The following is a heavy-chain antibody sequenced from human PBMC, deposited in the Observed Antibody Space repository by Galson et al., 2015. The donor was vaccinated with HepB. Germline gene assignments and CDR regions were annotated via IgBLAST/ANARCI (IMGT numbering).Heavy chain of an antibody. V-gene: IGHV3-30-3*01. D-gene: IGHD3-22*01. J-gene: IGHJ5*02. Sequence: SLRLSCAASGFTFSSYAMHWVRQAPGKGLEWVAVISYDGSNKYYADSVKGRFTISRDNSKNTLYLQMNSLRAEDTAVYYCAREGCYYYDSSGYCSGSGNWFDPWGQGTPVTVSS. CDR1: GFTFSSYA. CDR3: AREGCYYYDSSGYCSGSGNWFDP. CDR2: ISYDGSNK.